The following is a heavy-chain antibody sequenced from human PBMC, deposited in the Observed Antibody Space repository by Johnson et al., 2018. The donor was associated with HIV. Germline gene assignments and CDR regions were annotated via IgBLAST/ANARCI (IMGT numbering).Heavy chain of an antibody. CDR2: IKSKIDGGTT. V-gene: IGHV3-15*01. J-gene: IGHJ3*02. Sequence: VQLVESGGGLVKPGGSLRLSCAASGFSFSNAWMSWVRQVPGKGLEWVGRIKSKIDGGTTDYAAPVKGRLTISRDDSKNTLYLQMNGLKTEDTAVYYCTTDSGGYAFDIWGQGTMVTVSS. CDR3: TTDSGGYAFDI. CDR1: GFSFSNAW.